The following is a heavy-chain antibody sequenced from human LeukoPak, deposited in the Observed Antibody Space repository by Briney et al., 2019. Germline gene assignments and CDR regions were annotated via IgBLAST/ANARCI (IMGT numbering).Heavy chain of an antibody. CDR1: GSIVGDSY. Sequence: ASVRVSCKAAGSIVGDSYTHWVRQAPGRRVEWWGGIRRYSGTTKVAQKFQGRVTLTRDIPNSTMYLELSNLSAGATGVYYCVTWAGGKADVASFTFWGQGTLVIVSS. V-gene: IGHV1-2*02. D-gene: IGHD2-21*01. J-gene: IGHJ4*02. CDR3: VTWAGGKADVASFTF. CDR2: IRRYSGTT.